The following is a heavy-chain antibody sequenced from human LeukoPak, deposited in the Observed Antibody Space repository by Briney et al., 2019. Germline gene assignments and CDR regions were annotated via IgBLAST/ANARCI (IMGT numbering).Heavy chain of an antibody. Sequence: SETLSLTCAVYGGSYSGYYWSWIRQPPGKGLEWIGEINHSGSTNYNPSLKSRVTLSVDTSKTQFSLRLSSVTAADTAVYYCAREDSGSYYNYYYFYMDVWGKGTTVTISS. CDR2: INHSGST. CDR1: GGSYSGYY. CDR3: AREDSGSYYNYYYFYMDV. D-gene: IGHD3-10*01. J-gene: IGHJ6*03. V-gene: IGHV4-34*01.